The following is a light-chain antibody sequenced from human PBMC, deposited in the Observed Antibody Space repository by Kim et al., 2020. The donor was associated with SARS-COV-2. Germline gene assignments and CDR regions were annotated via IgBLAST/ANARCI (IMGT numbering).Light chain of an antibody. V-gene: IGKV3-20*01. J-gene: IGKJ2*01. CDR2: GAS. Sequence: EIVLTQSPGTLSLSPGERATLSCRTSETISSDYVAWYRHKPDQAPRLLIYGASTRATGIPERFSGSGSGTDFTLTIRRLEPEDFAVYYCQQYDPSFPYTFGQGTKLEI. CDR1: ETISSDY. CDR3: QQYDPSFPYT.